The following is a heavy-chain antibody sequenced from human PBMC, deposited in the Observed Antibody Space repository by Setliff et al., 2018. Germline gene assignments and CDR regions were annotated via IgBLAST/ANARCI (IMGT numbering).Heavy chain of an antibody. V-gene: IGHV1-2*04. CDR3: ARSGVGSGLLWFEKDWFDP. Sequence: ASVKVSCKASGYTFTGYYMHWVRQAPGQGLEWMGWINPNSGGTNYAQKFQGWVTMTRDTSISTAYMELSRLRSDDTAVYYCARSGVGSGLLWFEKDWFDPWGQGTLVTVSS. CDR1: GYTFTGYY. CDR2: INPNSGGT. D-gene: IGHD3-10*01. J-gene: IGHJ5*02.